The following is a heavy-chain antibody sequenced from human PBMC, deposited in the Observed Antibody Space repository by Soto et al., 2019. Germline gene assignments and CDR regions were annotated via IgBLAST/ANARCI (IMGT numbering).Heavy chain of an antibody. D-gene: IGHD3-22*01. CDR1: GGSINSYY. Sequence: LSLTCTVSGGSINSYYWSWIRQPPGKGLEWLGHIYYSGGTNYNPSLKSRVTISVDTSKNQFSLKLRSVTAADTAVYYCARHYDSSGYYSSSFDYWGQGTLVTVSS. CDR2: IYYSGGT. J-gene: IGHJ4*02. CDR3: ARHYDSSGYYSSSFDY. V-gene: IGHV4-59*01.